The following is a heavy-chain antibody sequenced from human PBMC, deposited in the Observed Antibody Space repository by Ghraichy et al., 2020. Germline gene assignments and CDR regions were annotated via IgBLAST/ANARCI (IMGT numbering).Heavy chain of an antibody. V-gene: IGHV3-7*01. CDR3: ARDLFYFESSGYYASDY. D-gene: IGHD3-22*01. CDR2: IKQDGSAK. J-gene: IGHJ4*02. CDR1: GFSFRDSW. Sequence: GGSLRLSCAASGFSFRDSWMTWVRQAPGKGLEWVANIKQDGSAKYYVESVKGRFTISRDNAKHSLYLHMNSLRAEDTAVYFCARDLFYFESSGYYASDYWGQGTLVTVSS.